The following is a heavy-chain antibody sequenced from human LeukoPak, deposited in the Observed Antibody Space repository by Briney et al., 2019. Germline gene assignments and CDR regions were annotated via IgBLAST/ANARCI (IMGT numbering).Heavy chain of an antibody. CDR3: ARDRRAGGYSYGLDAFDI. Sequence: PSETLSLTCTVSGGSISSYYWSWIRQPPGKGLEWIGYIYYSGNTKYNVSLKSRVSMSVDTSKNQFSLKLSSVTAADTAVYYCARDRRAGGYSYGLDAFDIWGQGTMVTVSS. CDR2: IYYSGNT. CDR1: GGSISSYY. V-gene: IGHV4-59*01. J-gene: IGHJ3*02. D-gene: IGHD5-18*01.